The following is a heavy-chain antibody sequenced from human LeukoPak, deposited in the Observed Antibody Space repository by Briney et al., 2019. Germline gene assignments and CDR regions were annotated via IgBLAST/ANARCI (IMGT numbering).Heavy chain of an antibody. CDR2: ISWNSGSI. V-gene: IGHV3-9*01. CDR3: AKANYGDYAFDP. Sequence: GGSLRLSCAASGFTFDDYAMHWVRQAPGKGLEWVSYISWNSGSILYADSVKGRLTISRDNANNSLYLQMNSLRAEDTALYYCAKANYGDYAFDPWGQGTLVTVSS. J-gene: IGHJ5*02. CDR1: GFTFDDYA. D-gene: IGHD4-17*01.